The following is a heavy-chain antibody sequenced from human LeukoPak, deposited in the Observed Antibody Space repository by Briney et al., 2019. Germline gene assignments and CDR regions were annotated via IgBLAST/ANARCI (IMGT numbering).Heavy chain of an antibody. J-gene: IGHJ5*02. CDR3: ARADCSSSTCYLRRSWFDP. Sequence: PGGSLRLSCAASGFTLSNYDMNWVRQAPGKGLEWVSSTSTGSRYIYYKDSVRGRFTISRDDAKNSLYPEMNSLRAEDTAVYYCARADCSSSTCYLRRSWFDPWGQGTLVTVSS. D-gene: IGHD2-2*01. V-gene: IGHV3-21*01. CDR2: TSTGSRYI. CDR1: GFTLSNYD.